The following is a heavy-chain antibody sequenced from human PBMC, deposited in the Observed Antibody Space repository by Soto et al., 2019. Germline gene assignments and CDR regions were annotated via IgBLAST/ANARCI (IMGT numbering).Heavy chain of an antibody. Sequence: EMQLLESGGGLVQPGGSLRLSCAASGFSFKHYAMSWVRQAPGKGLEWVSAVSGRGTDSFYTTSVKGRFTISRDNANNAAYLQMGSLRAEDTAVYYCAKAVGTPTTDFDHWGQGTLVTVSS. CDR1: GFSFKHYA. CDR3: AKAVGTPTTDFDH. D-gene: IGHD1-7*01. V-gene: IGHV3-23*01. J-gene: IGHJ5*02. CDR2: VSGRGTDS.